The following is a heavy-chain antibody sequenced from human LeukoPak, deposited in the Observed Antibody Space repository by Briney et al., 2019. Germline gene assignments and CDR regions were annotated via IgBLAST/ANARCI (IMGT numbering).Heavy chain of an antibody. CDR2: INPDTGGT. Sequence: GASVKVSCKASGYSFNGYYLHWLRQAPGQAFEWMGWINPDTGGTNYVRNFQGRVTMTRDTSISAAYMELSSLRSGDTAIYYCARGPRYISGRYAESFSIDYWGQGTLVTVSS. J-gene: IGHJ4*02. CDR1: GYSFNGYY. D-gene: IGHD6-19*01. V-gene: IGHV1-2*02. CDR3: ARGPRYISGRYAESFSIDY.